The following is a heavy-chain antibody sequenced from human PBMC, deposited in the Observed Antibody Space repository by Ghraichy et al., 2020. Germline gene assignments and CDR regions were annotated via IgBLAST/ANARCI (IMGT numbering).Heavy chain of an antibody. J-gene: IGHJ4*02. CDR2: ISGGGTSS. V-gene: IGHV3-23*01. Sequence: LSLTCAASGFTFSSNAMSWVRQAPGKGLEWVSGISGGGTSSYYADSVKGRFTISRDNSKNTLYLQMNSLRAEDTAVYYCAKGHGIAAPEGPFDHWGQGTLVTVSS. D-gene: IGHD6-13*01. CDR1: GFTFSSNA. CDR3: AKGHGIAAPEGPFDH.